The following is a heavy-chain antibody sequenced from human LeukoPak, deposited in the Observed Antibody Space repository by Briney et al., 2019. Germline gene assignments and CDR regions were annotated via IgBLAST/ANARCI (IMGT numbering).Heavy chain of an antibody. CDR3: AKDGARGSSWYQ. J-gene: IGHJ4*02. CDR2: ISGSGGST. V-gene: IGHV3-23*01. CDR1: GFTFSSYA. D-gene: IGHD6-13*01. Sequence: PGGSLRLSCVASGFTFSSYAMSWVRQAPGKGLEWVSAISGSGGSTYYADSVKGRFTISRDNSKNTLYLQMNSLRAEDTAVYYCAKDGARGSSWYQWGQGTLVTVSS.